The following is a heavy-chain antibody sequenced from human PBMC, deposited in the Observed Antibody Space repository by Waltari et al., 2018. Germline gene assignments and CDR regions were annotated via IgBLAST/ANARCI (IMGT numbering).Heavy chain of an antibody. D-gene: IGHD3-3*01. CDR2: ISGTSSNK. Sequence: EVQLVESGGVLVQPGGSLRLSCAVSGINFSKYGMNWVRQAPGKGLEWVSHISGTSSNKYYTESVRGRFTVSRDNDKNSVFLQMSSLTDEDTAVYYCALLGVGGHNWFDPRGQGTLVTVSS. V-gene: IGHV3-48*02. CDR1: GINFSKYG. J-gene: IGHJ5*02. CDR3: ALLGVGGHNWFDP.